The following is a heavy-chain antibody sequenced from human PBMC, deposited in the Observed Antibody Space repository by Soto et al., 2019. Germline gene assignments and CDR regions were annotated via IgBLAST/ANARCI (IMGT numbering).Heavy chain of an antibody. J-gene: IGHJ5*02. CDR3: ARGLTVGATNRWFDP. CDR2: IYYSGST. CDR1: GGSISSYY. Sequence: SETLSLTCTVSGGSISSYYWSWIRQPPGKGLEWIGYIYYSGSTNYNPSLKSRVTISVDTSKNQFSLKLSSVTAADTAVYYCARGLTVGATNRWFDPWGQGTLVTVSS. V-gene: IGHV4-59*01. D-gene: IGHD1-26*01.